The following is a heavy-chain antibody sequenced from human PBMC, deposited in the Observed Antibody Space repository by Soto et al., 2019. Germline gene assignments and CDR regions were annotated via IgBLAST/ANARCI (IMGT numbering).Heavy chain of an antibody. CDR2: INPNSGGT. Sequence: ASVKVSCKDSGYTFTGYYMHWVRQAPGQGLEWMGWINPNSGGTNYAQKFQGWVTMTRDTSISTAYMELSSLRSEDTAVYYCARVDTAMVMVDYWGQGTLVTVSS. V-gene: IGHV1-2*04. CDR1: GYTFTGYY. J-gene: IGHJ4*02. D-gene: IGHD5-18*01. CDR3: ARVDTAMVMVDY.